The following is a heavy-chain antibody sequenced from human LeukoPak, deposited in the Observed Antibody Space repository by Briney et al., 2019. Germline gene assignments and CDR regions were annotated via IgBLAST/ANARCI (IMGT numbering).Heavy chain of an antibody. Sequence: PSETLSLTCAVSGYSISSGYYWGWIRQPPGKGLEWIGSIYHSGSTYYNPSLKSRVTISVDTSKNQFSLKLSSVTAADTAVYYCARHSDLYCSSTSCYFGYFDYWGQGTLVTVSS. CDR2: IYHSGST. D-gene: IGHD2-2*01. CDR3: ARHSDLYCSSTSCYFGYFDY. CDR1: GYSISSGYY. J-gene: IGHJ4*02. V-gene: IGHV4-38-2*01.